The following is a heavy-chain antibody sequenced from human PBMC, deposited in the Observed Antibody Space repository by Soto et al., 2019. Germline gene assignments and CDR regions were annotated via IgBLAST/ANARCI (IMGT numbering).Heavy chain of an antibody. CDR1: GYSFTSYW. V-gene: IGHV5-51*01. J-gene: IGHJ6*02. D-gene: IGHD1-1*01. CDR2: IYPGDSET. Sequence: GESLKISCVGSGYSFTSYWIGWVRQTPGKGLESMGIIYPGDSETIYSPSFQGLVTISADKSINTAYLQWRSLTASDTAIYYCARHGLHGSDWDGLDVWGQGTTVTVSS. CDR3: ARHGLHGSDWDGLDV.